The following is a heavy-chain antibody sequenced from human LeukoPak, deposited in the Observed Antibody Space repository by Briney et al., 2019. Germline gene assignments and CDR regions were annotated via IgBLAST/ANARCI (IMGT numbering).Heavy chain of an antibody. D-gene: IGHD6-19*01. CDR3: ASLIAVAPKGYFDY. CDR2: ISSSSSYI. CDR1: GFTFSSYS. V-gene: IGHV3-21*01. Sequence: SGGSLRLSCAASGFTFSSYSMNWVRQAPGKGLEWVSSISSSSSYIYYADSVKGRFTISRDNAKNSLYLQMNSLRAEDTAVYYCASLIAVAPKGYFDYWAREPWSPSPQ. J-gene: IGHJ4*02.